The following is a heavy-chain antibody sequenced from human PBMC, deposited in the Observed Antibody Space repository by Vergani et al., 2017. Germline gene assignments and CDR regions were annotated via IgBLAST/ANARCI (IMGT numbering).Heavy chain of an antibody. CDR1: GFTFDDYA. CDR3: AKDSLAVADNGESHFDY. Sequence: EVQLVQSGGVVVQPGGSLRLSCAASGFTFDDYAMHWVRQAPGKGLGVSLISWNGGTTYFADPVRGRFTISRDNSKNSLYLQMNSLRAEDTAFYYCAKDSLAVADNGESHFDYWGQGTLVTVSS. V-gene: IGHV3-43D*03. D-gene: IGHD6-19*01. CDR2: ISWNGGTT. J-gene: IGHJ4*02.